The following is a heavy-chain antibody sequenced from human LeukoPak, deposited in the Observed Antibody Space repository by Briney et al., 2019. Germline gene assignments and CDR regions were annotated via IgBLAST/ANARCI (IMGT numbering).Heavy chain of an antibody. D-gene: IGHD3-3*01. CDR1: GFTFSSYW. Sequence: PGGSLRLSCAASGFTFSSYWVSWVRQAPGKGLEWVANIKQDGSEKYYVDSVKGRFTISRDNAKNSLYLQMNSLRAEDTAVYYCARDNFWSGDAFDIWGQGTMVTVSS. V-gene: IGHV3-7*01. CDR3: ARDNFWSGDAFDI. J-gene: IGHJ3*02. CDR2: IKQDGSEK.